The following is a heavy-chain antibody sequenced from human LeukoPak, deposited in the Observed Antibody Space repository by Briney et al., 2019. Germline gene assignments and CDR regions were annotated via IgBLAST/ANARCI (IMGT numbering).Heavy chain of an antibody. V-gene: IGHV3-7*01. CDR1: GFTFRNYW. CDR2: TEPDGSAE. D-gene: IGHD2-15*01. Sequence: GGSLRLSCAASGFTFRNYWMGWVRQAPGKGLEWVANTEPDGSAEYYADSVRGRFTTSRDNANNLLYLQMNRLRAEDTAVYYCARDGGLNTIFYYWGQGTLVTVSS. J-gene: IGHJ4*02. CDR3: ARDGGLNTIFYY.